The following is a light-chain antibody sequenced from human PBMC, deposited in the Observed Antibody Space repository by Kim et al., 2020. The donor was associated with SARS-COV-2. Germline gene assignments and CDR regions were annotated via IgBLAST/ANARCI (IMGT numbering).Light chain of an antibody. V-gene: IGKV1-39*01. CDR2: GAS. CDR1: QSISYY. CDR3: QQSYNTPTT. Sequence: DIQMTQSPSSLSASVGDRVTITCRASQSISYYLNWYQQTPGKAPKVLIYGASTLLSGVPSRLSGSGSGTDFTLTISSLQPEDFGTYFCQQSYNTPTTFGQGTRLEIK. J-gene: IGKJ5*01.